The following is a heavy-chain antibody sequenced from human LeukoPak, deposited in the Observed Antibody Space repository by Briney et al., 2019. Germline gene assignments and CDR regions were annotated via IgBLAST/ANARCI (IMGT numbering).Heavy chain of an antibody. J-gene: IGHJ4*02. V-gene: IGHV3-21*01. CDR1: GFTFSSYS. Sequence: GGSLRLSCAASGFTFSSYSMSWVRQAPGKGLEWVSSITTSSTYISYADSVKGRFTISRDNAKNSLYLQMNSLRAEDTAVYYCARGKYSSGWFDYWGQGTLVTVSS. CDR3: ARGKYSSGWFDY. D-gene: IGHD6-19*01. CDR2: ITTSSTYI.